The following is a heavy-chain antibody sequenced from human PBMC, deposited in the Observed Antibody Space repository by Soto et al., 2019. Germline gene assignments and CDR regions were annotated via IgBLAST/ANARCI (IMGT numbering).Heavy chain of an antibody. D-gene: IGHD6-13*01. CDR1: GFAFSNYN. J-gene: IGHJ3*01. CDR2: ASPNSGDG. Sequence: QVQLVQSGAEVKKPGASVKVSCKASGFAFSNYNINWERQAAGQGLEWMGWASPNSGDGGYAQKFQGRVTMTRDTSTRTVYMELNSLRSNDTAVYYCATYSSSWHDAFDVWGQGTMLIVSS. V-gene: IGHV1-8*01. CDR3: ATYSSSWHDAFDV.